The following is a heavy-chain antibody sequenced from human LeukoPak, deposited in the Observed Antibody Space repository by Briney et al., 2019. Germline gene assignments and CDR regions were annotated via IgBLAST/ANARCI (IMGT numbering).Heavy chain of an antibody. CDR2: ISYEGSNK. D-gene: IGHD3-10*01. V-gene: IGHV3-30-3*01. Sequence: GGSLRLSCAASGFTFSSYAMHWVRQAPGKGLEWVGVISYEGSNKYYADSVKGRYTISRENSKNTLYLQMNSLRAQGTAVYYCARVVRGGSAAAFDIWGQGTMVTVSS. CDR1: GFTFSSYA. J-gene: IGHJ3*02. CDR3: ARVVRGGSAAAFDI.